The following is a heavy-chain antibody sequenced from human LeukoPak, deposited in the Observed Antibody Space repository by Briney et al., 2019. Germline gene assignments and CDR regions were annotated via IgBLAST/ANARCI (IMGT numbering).Heavy chain of an antibody. CDR3: VKDEVYLDSGGYPTPGTTLDY. CDR1: GFRLNNYG. D-gene: IGHD3-22*01. J-gene: IGHJ4*02. V-gene: IGHV3-33*06. Sequence: GRSLRLSCAASGFRLNNYGIHWVRQAPGKGLEWVAVTWYDGSNKYYADSVRDRFTVSRDNSKNTVYLQMNSLRVEDTAVYYCVKDEVYLDSGGYPTPGTTLDYWGQGTLVTVSS. CDR2: TWYDGSNK.